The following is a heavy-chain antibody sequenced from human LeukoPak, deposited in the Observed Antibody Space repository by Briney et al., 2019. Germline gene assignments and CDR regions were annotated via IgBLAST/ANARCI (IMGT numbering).Heavy chain of an antibody. CDR2: IHNSGIT. CDR1: DESIRSHY. D-gene: IGHD3-22*01. V-gene: IGHV4-59*03. Sequence: PSETLSLTCSVSDESIRSHYWGWVWQPPGKGLEWIAYIHNSGITNYNPFLKSRVTISVDTPKNQFSLKLSSVTAADTAIYYCVAMFSSDYFDLWDQGILVPVSS. CDR3: VAMFSSDYFDL. J-gene: IGHJ4*02.